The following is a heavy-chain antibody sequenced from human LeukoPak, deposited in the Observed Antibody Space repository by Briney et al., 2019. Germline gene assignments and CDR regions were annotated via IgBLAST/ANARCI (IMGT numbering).Heavy chain of an antibody. CDR3: ARARVATGPRRAADYYYYMDV. Sequence: ASVKVSCXASGYTFTSYDINWVRQATGQGLEWMGWMNPNSGNTGYAQKFQGRVTMTRNTSISTAYMELSSLRSEDTAVYYCARARVATGPRRAADYYYYMDVWGKGTTVTVSS. D-gene: IGHD1-14*01. CDR2: MNPNSGNT. CDR1: GYTFTSYD. V-gene: IGHV1-8*01. J-gene: IGHJ6*03.